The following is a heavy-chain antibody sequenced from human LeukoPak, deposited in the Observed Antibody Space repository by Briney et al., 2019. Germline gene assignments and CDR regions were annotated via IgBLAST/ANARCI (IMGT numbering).Heavy chain of an antibody. CDR1: GGSFSGYY. V-gene: IGHV4-34*01. CDR3: ARHNYYDSSVDY. D-gene: IGHD3-22*01. Sequence: SETLSLTCAVYGGSFSGYYWSWIRQPPGKGLEWIGEINHSGSTTYNPSLKSRVTISVDTSKSQFSLKLRSVTAADTAVYYCARHNYYDSSVDYWGQGTLVTVSS. J-gene: IGHJ4*02. CDR2: INHSGST.